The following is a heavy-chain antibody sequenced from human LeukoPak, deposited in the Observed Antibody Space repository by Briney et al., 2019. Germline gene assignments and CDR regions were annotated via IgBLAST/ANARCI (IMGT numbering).Heavy chain of an antibody. V-gene: IGHV5-51*01. CDR2: IYPGDSDT. CDR1: GYSFTTYW. CDR3: ARGYTVTGAYFDY. Sequence: GESLKISCKVSGYSFTTYWIAWVRQMPGKGLEWMGIIYPGDSDTRYSPSFQGQVTISADKSTSTAYLQWTGLKASDTAMYYCARGYTVTGAYFDYWGQGTLVTVSS. J-gene: IGHJ4*02. D-gene: IGHD4-17*01.